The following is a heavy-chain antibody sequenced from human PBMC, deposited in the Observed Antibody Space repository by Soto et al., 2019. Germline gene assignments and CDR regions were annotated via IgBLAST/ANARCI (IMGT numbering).Heavy chain of an antibody. CDR2: ISHSGAT. CDR1: GGSSSAYY. D-gene: IGHD3-10*01. J-gene: IGHJ6*02. CDR3: ARQKNSWFYGMDV. Sequence: QVQIEQWGAGLLKPSETLSLTCAVYGGSSSAYYWSWIRQPPGKGLEWIGQISHSGATDYNPSHKIRVSISGDTAKNQFSLILTSVTAADTSVYYWARQKNSWFYGMDVWGQGTTVTVSS. V-gene: IGHV4-34*02.